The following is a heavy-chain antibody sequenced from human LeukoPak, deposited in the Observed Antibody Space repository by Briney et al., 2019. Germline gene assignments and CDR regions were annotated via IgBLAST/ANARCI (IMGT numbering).Heavy chain of an antibody. Sequence: GGSLRLSCAASGITFSSHAMTWVRQAPGKGLEWVSSISSSSSYIYYADSVKGRFTISRDNAKNSLYLQMNSLRAEDTAVYYCAREIGPHYYDSTPDAFDIWGQGTMVTVSS. V-gene: IGHV3-21*01. CDR3: AREIGPHYYDSTPDAFDI. CDR2: ISSSSSYI. D-gene: IGHD3-22*01. J-gene: IGHJ3*02. CDR1: GITFSSHA.